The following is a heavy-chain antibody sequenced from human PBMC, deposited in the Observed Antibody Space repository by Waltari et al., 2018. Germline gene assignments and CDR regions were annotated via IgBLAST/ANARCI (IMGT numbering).Heavy chain of an antibody. CDR2: IYYTGNA. V-gene: IGHV4-39*02. CDR1: GGSVSTGTNY. J-gene: IGHJ4*02. D-gene: IGHD1-26*01. Sequence: QLQLQESGPGLVKPSETLSLTCTVPGGSVSTGTNYWGWIRQPPGKGLEWIGTIYYTGNAYYNPSLKSRTTMSVDTSRNQFSLKLTSVTAADTAVYYCARELAAGGATGYWGQGTLVTVSS. CDR3: ARELAAGGATGY.